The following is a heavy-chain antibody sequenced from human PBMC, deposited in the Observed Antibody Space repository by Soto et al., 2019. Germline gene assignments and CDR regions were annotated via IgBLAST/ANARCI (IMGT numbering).Heavy chain of an antibody. D-gene: IGHD4-17*01. CDR2: VSGSGGST. Sequence: EVQLLESGGGLVQPGGSLRLSCAASGFTFSSYAMTWVRQAPGKGLEWVSTVSGSGGSTYYADSVKGRFTISRDNSKNTLYLQMNSLRAEDTAVYYCAKETWGTTDFDYWGQGTLVTVSS. J-gene: IGHJ4*02. CDR3: AKETWGTTDFDY. V-gene: IGHV3-23*01. CDR1: GFTFSSYA.